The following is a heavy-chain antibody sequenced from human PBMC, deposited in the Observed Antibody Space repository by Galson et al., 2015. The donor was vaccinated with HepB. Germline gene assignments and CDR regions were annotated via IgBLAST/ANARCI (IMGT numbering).Heavy chain of an antibody. J-gene: IGHJ4*02. D-gene: IGHD3-10*01. CDR1: GFTFSNYA. CDR2: VSYDGSRQ. CDR3: AKGAVGWELNILYYFDY. Sequence: SLRLSCAASGFTFSNYAMHWVRQAPGKGLEWVAGVSYDGSRQFYADSVKGRFTISRDQSKHTLYLQLSSLRPEDTAVYFCAKGAVGWELNILYYFDYWGQGTLVTVSS. V-gene: IGHV3-30*18.